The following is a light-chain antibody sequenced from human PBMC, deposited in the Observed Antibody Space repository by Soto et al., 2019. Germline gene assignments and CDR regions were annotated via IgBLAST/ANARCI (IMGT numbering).Light chain of an antibody. CDR1: GSDVGNYKY. CDR3: FSYTSSGTYV. Sequence: QSALTQPASVSGSPGQSITISCTGTGSDVGNYKYVSWYQQHPGKAPKLMIYEVSNRPSGVSNRFSGSKSGNTASLTISGLQAEDETDYYCFSYTSSGTYVFGPGTQATV. J-gene: IGLJ1*01. CDR2: EVS. V-gene: IGLV2-14*01.